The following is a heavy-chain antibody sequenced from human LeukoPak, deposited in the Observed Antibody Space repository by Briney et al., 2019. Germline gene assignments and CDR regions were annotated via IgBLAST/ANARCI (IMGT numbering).Heavy chain of an antibody. CDR3: ARDRYCSSTSCHAPWFDP. J-gene: IGHJ5*02. D-gene: IGHD2-2*01. CDR2: IYYSGST. V-gene: IGHV4-39*07. CDR1: GGSISSSSYY. Sequence: SETLSLTCTVSGGSISSSSYYWGWIRQPPGKGLEWIGSIYYSGSTYYNPSLKSRVTISVDTSKNQFSLELSSVTAADTAVYYCARDRYCSSTSCHAPWFDPWGQGTLVTVSS.